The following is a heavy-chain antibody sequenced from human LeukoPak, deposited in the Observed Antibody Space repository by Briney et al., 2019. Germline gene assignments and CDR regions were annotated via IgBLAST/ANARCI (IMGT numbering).Heavy chain of an antibody. CDR2: IYTSGST. V-gene: IGHV4-4*07. Sequence: SXXLSLTCTDSGGSISSDYWSWIRQPAGKGLEWIGRIYTSGSTNYNTSLKSRVTMSVDTSKNQFSLKLSSVTAADTAVYYCARDNYGDYVWYFDLWGRGTLVTVSS. CDR1: GGSISSDY. CDR3: ARDNYGDYVWYFDL. J-gene: IGHJ2*01. D-gene: IGHD4-17*01.